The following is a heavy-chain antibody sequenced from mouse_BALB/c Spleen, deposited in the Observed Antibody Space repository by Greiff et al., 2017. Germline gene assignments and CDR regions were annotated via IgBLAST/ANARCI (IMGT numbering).Heavy chain of an antibody. V-gene: IGHV5-12-2*01. CDR3: ARSVYYRYDGYYFDN. J-gene: IGHJ2*01. D-gene: IGHD2-14*01. Sequence: EVQVIESGGGLVQPGGSLKLSCAASGFTFSSYTMSWVRQTPEKRLEWVAYISNGGGSTYYPETVKGRFTISRDNAKNTLYLQMSSLRSEDTAMYYCARSVYYRYDGYYFDNRGQGATLSVSS. CDR2: ISNGGGST. CDR1: GFTFSSYT.